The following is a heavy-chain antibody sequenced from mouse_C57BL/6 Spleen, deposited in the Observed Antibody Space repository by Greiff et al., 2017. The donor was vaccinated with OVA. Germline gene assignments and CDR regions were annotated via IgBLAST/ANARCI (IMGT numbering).Heavy chain of an antibody. D-gene: IGHD1-1*01. J-gene: IGHJ1*03. CDR2: ISDGGSYT. CDR1: GFTFSSYA. CDR3: ARGGYYGSSYDV. Sequence: VQLQQSGGGLVKPGGSLKLSCAASGFTFSSYAMSWVRQTPEKRLEWVATISDGGSYTYYPDNVKGRFTISRDNAKNNLYLQMSHLKSEDTAMYYCARGGYYGSSYDVWGTGTTVTVSS. V-gene: IGHV5-4*01.